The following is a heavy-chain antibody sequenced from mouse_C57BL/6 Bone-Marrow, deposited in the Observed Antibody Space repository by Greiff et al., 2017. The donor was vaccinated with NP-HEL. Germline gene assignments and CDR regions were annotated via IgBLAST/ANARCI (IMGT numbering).Heavy chain of an antibody. D-gene: IGHD3-3*01. V-gene: IGHV6-6*01. CDR3: TRERGRRGDY. CDR1: GFTFSDAW. Sequence: EVMLVESGGGLVQPGGSMKLSCAASGFTFSDAWMDWVRQSPEKGLEWVAEIRNKANNHATYYAESVKGRFTISRDDSKSSVYLQMNSLRAEDTGIYYCTRERGRRGDYWGQGTTLTVSS. J-gene: IGHJ2*01. CDR2: IRNKANNHAT.